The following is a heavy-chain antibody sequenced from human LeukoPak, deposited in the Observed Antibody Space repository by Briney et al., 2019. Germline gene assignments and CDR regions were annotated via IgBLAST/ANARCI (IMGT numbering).Heavy chain of an antibody. CDR2: INHSGST. Sequence: SETLSLTCAVYGGSFSGYYWSWIRQPPGKGLEWIGEINHSGSTNYNPSLKSRVTILVDTSKNQFSLKLSSVTAADTAVYYCARGGVGATHYWGQGTLVTVSS. J-gene: IGHJ4*02. CDR1: GGSFSGYY. CDR3: ARGGVGATHY. V-gene: IGHV4-34*01. D-gene: IGHD1-26*01.